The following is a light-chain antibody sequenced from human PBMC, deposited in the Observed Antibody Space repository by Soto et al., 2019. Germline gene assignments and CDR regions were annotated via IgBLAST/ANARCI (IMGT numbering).Light chain of an antibody. J-gene: IGLJ2*01. CDR1: SGSIASNY. Sequence: NFMLTQPHSVSESPGKTVTISCTGSSGSIASNYVQWYQQRPGSAPTTVIYEDNQRPSGVPDRFSGSIDSSSNSASLTISGLKTEDEADYYCQSYDSSNQVAFGGGTKLTVL. CDR3: QSYDSSNQVA. CDR2: EDN. V-gene: IGLV6-57*02.